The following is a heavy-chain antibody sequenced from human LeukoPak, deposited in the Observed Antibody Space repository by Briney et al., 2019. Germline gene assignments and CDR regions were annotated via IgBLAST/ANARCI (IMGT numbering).Heavy chain of an antibody. CDR1: GFTVSSNY. Sequence: GGSLRLSSAASGFTVSSNYMSWVRQAPGKGLEWVSVIYSGGSTYYADSVKGRFTISRDNSKNTLYLQMNSLRAEATAVYYCARGDRWLQEKYFDYWGQGTLVTVSS. CDR2: IYSGGST. CDR3: ARGDRWLQEKYFDY. J-gene: IGHJ4*02. V-gene: IGHV3-66*01. D-gene: IGHD5-24*01.